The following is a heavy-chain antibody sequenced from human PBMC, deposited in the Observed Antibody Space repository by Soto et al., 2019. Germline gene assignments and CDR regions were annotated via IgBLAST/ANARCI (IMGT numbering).Heavy chain of an antibody. Sequence: GGSLRLSCAASGFTFSSYEMNWVRQAPGKGLEWVSYISSSGSTIYYADSVKGRFTISRDNAKNSLDLQMNSLRAEDTAVYYCASGPPLYCSSTSCYLGSRFDYWGQGTLVTVSS. V-gene: IGHV3-48*03. CDR1: GFTFSSYE. CDR3: ASGPPLYCSSTSCYLGSRFDY. CDR2: ISSSGSTI. J-gene: IGHJ4*02. D-gene: IGHD2-2*01.